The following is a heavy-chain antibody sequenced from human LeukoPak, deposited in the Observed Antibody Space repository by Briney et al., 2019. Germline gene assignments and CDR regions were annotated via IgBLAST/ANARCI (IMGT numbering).Heavy chain of an antibody. J-gene: IGHJ4*02. CDR3: AAAGTNSSGWYEGSDY. Sequence: GTSVKVSCKASGFTFTSSAMQWVRQARGQRLEWIGWIVVGSGNTNYAQKFQERVTITRDMSTSTAYMELSSLRSEDTAVYYCAAAGTNSSGWYEGSDYWGQGTLVTVSS. CDR1: GFTFTSSA. D-gene: IGHD6-19*01. V-gene: IGHV1-58*02. CDR2: IVVGSGNT.